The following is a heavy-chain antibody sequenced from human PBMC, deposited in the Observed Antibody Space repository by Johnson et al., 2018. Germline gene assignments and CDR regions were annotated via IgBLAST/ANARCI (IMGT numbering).Heavy chain of an antibody. J-gene: IGHJ3*02. D-gene: IGHD3-10*01. V-gene: IGHV1-8*01. CDR1: GYTFTSYD. Sequence: QVQLVESGAEVKKXGASVKVSCKASGYTFTSYDINWVRQATGHGLEWMGGMNPNRGNTGYAQKFQGRVTMTRNTSKSSAYMELSSLRSEDTAGDYCARMGRGVAAFDIWGQGTMVTVSS. CDR3: ARMGRGVAAFDI. CDR2: MNPNRGNT.